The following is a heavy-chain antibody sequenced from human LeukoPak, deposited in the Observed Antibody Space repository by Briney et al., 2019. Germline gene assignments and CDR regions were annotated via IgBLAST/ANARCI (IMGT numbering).Heavy chain of an antibody. CDR3: ARAKVAGTRYYYYYYMDV. V-gene: IGHV1-8*01. J-gene: IGHJ6*03. CDR1: GYTFTSYD. CDR2: MNPNSGNT. D-gene: IGHD6-19*01. Sequence: ASVKVSCKASGYTFTSYDINWVRQAPGQGLEWMGWMNPNSGNTGYAQKFQGRVTMTRNTSISTAYMELSSLRSEDTAVYYCARAKVAGTRYYYYYYMDVWGKGTTVTVSS.